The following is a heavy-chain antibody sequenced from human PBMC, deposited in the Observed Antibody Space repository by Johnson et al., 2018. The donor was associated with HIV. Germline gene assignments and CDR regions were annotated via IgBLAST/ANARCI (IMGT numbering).Heavy chain of an antibody. V-gene: IGHV3-23*04. CDR1: GFTFSSYA. J-gene: IGHJ3*02. Sequence: VQLVESGGGLVQPGGSLRLSCAASGFTFSSYAMSWVSQAPGKGLEWVSAISGSGGSTYYADSVKGRFTISRDNSKNTLYLQMNSLRAEDTAVYYCAKDPGWSVEPGDAFDIWGQGTMVTVSS. D-gene: IGHD3-10*01. CDR3: AKDPGWSVEPGDAFDI. CDR2: ISGSGGST.